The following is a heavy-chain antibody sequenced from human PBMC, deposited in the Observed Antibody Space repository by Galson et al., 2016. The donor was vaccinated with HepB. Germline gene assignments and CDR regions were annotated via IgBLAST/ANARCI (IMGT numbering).Heavy chain of an antibody. D-gene: IGHD2-2*02. CDR2: ISNSNSYI. CDR1: GFTFTSFS. CDR3: ARDFGYCSSTSCYKGGLLYYYGMDV. J-gene: IGHJ6*02. Sequence: SLRLSCAVSGFTFTSFSMNWVRQAPGKGLEWVSSISNSNSYIYYTDSVKGRFTISRDNAKNSLYLQMNSLRAEDTAVYYCARDFGYCSSTSCYKGGLLYYYGMDVWGQGTTVTVSS. V-gene: IGHV3-21*01.